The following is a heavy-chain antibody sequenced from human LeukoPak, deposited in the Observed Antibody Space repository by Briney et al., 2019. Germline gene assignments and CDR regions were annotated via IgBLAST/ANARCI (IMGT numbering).Heavy chain of an antibody. J-gene: IGHJ4*02. CDR1: GFTLSRHS. D-gene: IGHD4-23*01. CDR3: ARGAENYGGNSKY. V-gene: IGHV3-21*06. Sequence: GGSLRLSCAASGFTLSRHSMNWVRQAPGKGLEWVSSISSSSSYIYYADSVKGRFTISRDNARNSLYLQMNSLRAEDTAVYYCARGAENYGGNSKYWGQGTLVTVSS. CDR2: ISSSSSYI.